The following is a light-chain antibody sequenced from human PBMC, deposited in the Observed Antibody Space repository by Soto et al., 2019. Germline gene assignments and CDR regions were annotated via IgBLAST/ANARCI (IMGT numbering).Light chain of an antibody. V-gene: IGKV1-5*02. CDR3: QQYNSYSST. CDR1: QSIGSW. CDR2: DAS. J-gene: IGKJ1*01. Sequence: DIQMTQSPSTLSASVGDRVTIICRASQSIGSWLAWYQQRPGKAPKFLIYDASSLESGVPSRFSGSGSGTEFTLTISSLQPDDFATYYCQQYNSYSSTFGQGTKVDIK.